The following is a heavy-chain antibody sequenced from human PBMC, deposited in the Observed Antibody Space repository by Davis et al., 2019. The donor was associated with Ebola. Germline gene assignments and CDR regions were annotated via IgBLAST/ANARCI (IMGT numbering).Heavy chain of an antibody. CDR2: INYSGST. CDR1: GGSFSGYY. V-gene: IGHV4-34*01. CDR3: ARGYQLIRGSYNGMDV. Sequence: SETLSLTCAVYGGSFSGYYWSWIRQPSGKGLEWIGEINYSGSTNYNPSLKSRVTISVDTSKNQFSLKLSSVTAADTAVYYCARGYQLIRGSYNGMDVWGQGTTVTVSS. J-gene: IGHJ6*02. D-gene: IGHD2-2*01.